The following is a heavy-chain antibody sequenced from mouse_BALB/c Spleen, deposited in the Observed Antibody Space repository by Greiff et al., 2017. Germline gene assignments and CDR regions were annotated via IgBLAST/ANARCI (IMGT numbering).Heavy chain of an antibody. Sequence: VQLMESGPGLVKPSQSLSLTCTVTGYSITSDYAWNWIRQFPGNKLEWMGYISYSGSTSYNPSLKSRISITRDTSKNQFFLQLNSVTTEDTATYYCARNPFYYAMDYWGQGTSVTVSS. CDR3: ARNPFYYAMDY. V-gene: IGHV3-2*02. J-gene: IGHJ4*01. CDR1: GYSITSDYA. CDR2: ISYSGST.